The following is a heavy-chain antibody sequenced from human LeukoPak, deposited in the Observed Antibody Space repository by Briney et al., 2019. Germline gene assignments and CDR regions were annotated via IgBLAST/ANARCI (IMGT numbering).Heavy chain of an antibody. V-gene: IGHV3-74*01. CDR2: INSDGSST. CDR3: ARDRYYDFWSGYYLLRGVHYYYGMDV. D-gene: IGHD3-3*01. CDR1: GFTFSRFW. Sequence: PGGSLRLSCAAPGFTFSRFWMHWVRQAPGKGLVWVSRINSDGSSTSYADSVKGRFTISRDNAKNTLYLQMNSLRAEDTAVYYCARDRYYDFWSGYYLLRGVHYYYGMDVWGQGTTVTVSS. J-gene: IGHJ6*02.